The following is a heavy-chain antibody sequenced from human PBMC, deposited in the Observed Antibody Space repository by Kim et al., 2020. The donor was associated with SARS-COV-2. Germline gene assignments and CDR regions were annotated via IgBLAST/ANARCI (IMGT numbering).Heavy chain of an antibody. CDR1: GGTFSSYA. CDR2: IIPIFGTA. D-gene: IGHD3-10*01. CDR3: ARERLLAYTSGSGRGGWFDP. V-gene: IGHV1-69*13. Sequence: SVKVSCKASGGTFSSYAISWVRQAPGQGLEWMGGIIPIFGTANYAQKFQGRVTITADESTSTAYMELSSLRSEDTAVYYCARERLLAYTSGSGRGGWFDPWGQGTLVTVSS. J-gene: IGHJ5*02.